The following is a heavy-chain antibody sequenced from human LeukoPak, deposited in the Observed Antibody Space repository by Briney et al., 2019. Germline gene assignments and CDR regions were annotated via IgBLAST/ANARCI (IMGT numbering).Heavy chain of an antibody. D-gene: IGHD5-24*01. CDR1: GFTVSGNY. J-gene: IGHJ6*04. CDR3: ARRDKGYYYGMDV. V-gene: IGHV3-66*01. Sequence: PGRSLRLSCAASGFTVSGNYMSWVRQAPGKGLEWVSLPYSGGSTYYADYVKGRFSISRDNSKNTLYLQMNSLRAEDTAVYYCARRDKGYYYGMDVWGEGTRVSVSS. CDR2: PYSGGST.